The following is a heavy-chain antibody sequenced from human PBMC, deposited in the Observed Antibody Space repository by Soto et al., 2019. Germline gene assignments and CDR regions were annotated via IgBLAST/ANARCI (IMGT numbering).Heavy chain of an antibody. D-gene: IGHD5-12*01. J-gene: IGHJ4*02. V-gene: IGHV3-21*01. CDR3: ARDSGYDAATHEW. CDR1: GFTFSSYS. CDR2: ISGSSSSI. Sequence: GGSLRLSCAASGFTFSSYSMNWVRQAPGKGLEWVSSISGSSSSIYYADSLRGRFTISRDNANNSLFLKMDSLRAEDTAMYFCARDSGYDAATHEWWGQGTLVTVSS.